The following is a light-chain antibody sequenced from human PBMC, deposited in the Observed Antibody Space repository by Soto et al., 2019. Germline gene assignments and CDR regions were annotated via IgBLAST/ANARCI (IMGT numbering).Light chain of an antibody. V-gene: IGKV3-20*01. Sequence: EIVLTQSPGTLSLSPGERATLSCRASQRISNSYLAWYQQKPGQAPRLLLYDASSRATGIPDRFSGSGSGTDFTLTISSLEPEDFAVYFCQQYDSTPWTFGQGTKVDIK. CDR2: DAS. J-gene: IGKJ1*01. CDR3: QQYDSTPWT. CDR1: QRISNSY.